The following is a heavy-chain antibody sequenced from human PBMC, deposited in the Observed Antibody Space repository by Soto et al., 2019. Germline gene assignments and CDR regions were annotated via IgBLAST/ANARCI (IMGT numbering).Heavy chain of an antibody. Sequence: SVKVSCKASGGTFSSYAISWVRQAPGQGLEWMGGIIPIFGTANYAQKFQGRVTITADESTSTAYMELSSLRSEDTAVYYCAREGSTVTTILRFDPWGQGTLVTVSS. CDR2: IIPIFGTA. J-gene: IGHJ5*02. D-gene: IGHD4-4*01. CDR1: GGTFSSYA. V-gene: IGHV1-69*13. CDR3: AREGSTVTTILRFDP.